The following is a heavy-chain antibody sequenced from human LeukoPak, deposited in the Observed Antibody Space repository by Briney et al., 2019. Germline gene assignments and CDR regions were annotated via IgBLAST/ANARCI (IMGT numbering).Heavy chain of an antibody. D-gene: IGHD6-13*01. CDR1: GFTFSSYS. V-gene: IGHV3-21*01. Sequence: AGGSLRLSCAASGFTFSSYSMNWVRQAPGKGLEWVSSISTSSSYIYYADSVKGRFTISRDNAKNSLYLQMNSLRAEDTAVYYCARYVVAAAGTVDYWGQGTLVTVSS. CDR3: ARYVVAAAGTVDY. CDR2: ISTSSSYI. J-gene: IGHJ4*02.